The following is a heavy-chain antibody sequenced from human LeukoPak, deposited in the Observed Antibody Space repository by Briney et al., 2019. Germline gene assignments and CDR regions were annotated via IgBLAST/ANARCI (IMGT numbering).Heavy chain of an antibody. V-gene: IGHV1-2*02. Sequence: ASVKASCKTSEYTFTGDYMHWVRQAPGQGPEWMGWTNLNSGGTTYAQKFQGRVTMTRDTSISTVYMELSRLRSDDTAVYYCTLRGNFDIRGYYHPWGQGTLVTVSP. CDR1: EYTFTGDY. D-gene: IGHD3-22*01. CDR3: TLRGNFDIRGYYHP. J-gene: IGHJ4*02. CDR2: TNLNSGGT.